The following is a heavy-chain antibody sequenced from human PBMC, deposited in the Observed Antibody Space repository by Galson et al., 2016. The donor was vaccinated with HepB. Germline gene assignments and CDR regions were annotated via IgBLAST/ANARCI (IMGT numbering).Heavy chain of an antibody. V-gene: IGHV1-24*01. J-gene: IGHJ3*02. D-gene: IGHD1-26*01. Sequence: SVKVSCKVSGHTLTELSMHWVRQAPGKGLEWMGGSDPEDGETIYEQKFRGRVTMTEDTSTDTAYMELSSLRSEDTAVYYCAPKRPVVGAIKLAAFDIWGQGTMVTVSS. CDR2: SDPEDGET. CDR3: APKRPVVGAIKLAAFDI. CDR1: GHTLTELS.